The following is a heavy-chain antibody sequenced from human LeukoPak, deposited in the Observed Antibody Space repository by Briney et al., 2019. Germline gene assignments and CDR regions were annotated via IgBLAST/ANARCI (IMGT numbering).Heavy chain of an antibody. CDR3: ARDAVDYGGNPYYFDY. J-gene: IGHJ4*02. Sequence: GASVKVSCKTSGYTSTGYYMHWVRQAPGQGLEWMGWINPNSGGTNYAQKFQGRVTMTRDTSISTAYMELSRLRSDDTAVYSCARDAVDYGGNPYYFDYWGQGTLVTVSS. D-gene: IGHD4-23*01. CDR2: INPNSGGT. CDR1: GYTSTGYY. V-gene: IGHV1-2*02.